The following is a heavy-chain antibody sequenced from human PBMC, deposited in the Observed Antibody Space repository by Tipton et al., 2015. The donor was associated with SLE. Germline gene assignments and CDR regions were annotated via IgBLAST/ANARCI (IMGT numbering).Heavy chain of an antibody. D-gene: IGHD3-9*01. CDR1: GFIFNNYG. Sequence: SLRLSCAASGFIFNNYGMSWVRQAPGKGLEWVSVVYSGGSTNYADSVKGRFTISRDNSMNMLYLQMNSLRVEDTAVYYCATFDGLLLFDYWGQVTLVTVSS. V-gene: IGHV3-23*03. J-gene: IGHJ4*02. CDR2: VYSGGST. CDR3: ATFDGLLLFDY.